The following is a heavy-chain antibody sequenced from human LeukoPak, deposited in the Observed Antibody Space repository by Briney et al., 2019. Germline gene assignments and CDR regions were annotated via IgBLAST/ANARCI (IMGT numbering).Heavy chain of an antibody. CDR3: ARMYCSSTSCYTDAFDI. D-gene: IGHD2-2*01. J-gene: IGHJ3*02. CDR2: IKQDGREI. V-gene: IGHV3-7*01. Sequence: GGSLRLSCAASGFTFSSYWMSWVRQAPGKGLEWVANIKQDGREIYYVDSVKGRFTISRDNAKNSLYLQMNSLRAEDTAVYYCARMYCSSTSCYTDAFDIWGQGTMVTVSS. CDR1: GFTFSSYW.